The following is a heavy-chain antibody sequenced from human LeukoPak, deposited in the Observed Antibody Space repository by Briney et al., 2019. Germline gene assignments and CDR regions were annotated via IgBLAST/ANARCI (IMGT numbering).Heavy chain of an antibody. CDR3: AKDIDMAMVGGGYYGMDV. V-gene: IGHV3-30*18. Sequence: GRSLRLSCAASGFTFNSYGMHWVRQAPGKGLEWVAVISYDGSNKYYADSVKGRVTISRDNSKNTLYLQMNSLRAEDTAVYYCAKDIDMAMVGGGYYGMDVWGQGTTVTVSS. J-gene: IGHJ6*02. CDR2: ISYDGSNK. D-gene: IGHD1-26*01. CDR1: GFTFNSYG.